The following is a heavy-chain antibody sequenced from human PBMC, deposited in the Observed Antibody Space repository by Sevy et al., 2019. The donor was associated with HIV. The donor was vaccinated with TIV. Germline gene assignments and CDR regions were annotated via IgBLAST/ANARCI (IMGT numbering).Heavy chain of an antibody. V-gene: IGHV3-49*04. J-gene: IGHJ4*02. Sequence: GGSLRLSCTASGFTFGDYCMSWVRQAPGKGLEWVALLKSDVYGGTVDHAASVRGRFVISRDDSKTMAYLQMNDLKTEDTGVYYCTRWKAAQSIFDYWGQGALVTVSS. CDR2: LKSDVYGGTV. D-gene: IGHD6-13*01. CDR1: GFTFGDYC. CDR3: TRWKAAQSIFDY.